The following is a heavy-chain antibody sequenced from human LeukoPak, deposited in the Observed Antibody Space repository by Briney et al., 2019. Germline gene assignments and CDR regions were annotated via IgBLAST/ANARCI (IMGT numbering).Heavy chain of an antibody. J-gene: IGHJ4*02. CDR3: ARGAYSSGWYPDYFDY. CDR1: GFNFSPYA. D-gene: IGHD6-19*01. Sequence: GGSLRLSCVASGFNFSPYAVHWVRQAPGKGLEWVAIISNDGTTESYTDSVKGRFTISRDNAKNSLYLQMNSLRAEDTAVYYCARGAYSSGWYPDYFDYWGQGTLVTVSS. V-gene: IGHV3-30-3*01. CDR2: ISNDGTTE.